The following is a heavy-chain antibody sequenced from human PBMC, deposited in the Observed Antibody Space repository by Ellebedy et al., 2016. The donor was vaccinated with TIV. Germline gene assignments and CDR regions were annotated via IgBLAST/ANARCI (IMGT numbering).Heavy chain of an antibody. V-gene: IGHV3-48*01. CDR3: TRDPHALDF. CDR1: GFPFSSFS. J-gene: IGHJ3*01. CDR2: ISKNGGGAI. Sequence: GGSLRLSCAASGFPFSSFSMNWVRQAPGEGLKWISYISKNGGGAIHYADSVRGRFTISRDDATNSLFLQMNSLRPEDTGVYFCTRDPHALDFWGQGTMVIVSS.